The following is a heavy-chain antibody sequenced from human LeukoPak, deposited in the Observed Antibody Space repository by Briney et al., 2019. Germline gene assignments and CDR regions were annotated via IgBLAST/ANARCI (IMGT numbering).Heavy chain of an antibody. CDR3: VRDRYWVAGTGWFDA. J-gene: IGHJ5*02. D-gene: IGHD6-13*01. V-gene: IGHV1-18*01. Sequence: GASVKVSCKASGYIFSNYGISWVRQAPGQGLEWMGWISAHKGNTNYAQKFQGRVSMTTDTSTTTAHMGLRTLRSDDTAVYYCVRDRYWVAGTGWFDAWGQGTLVTVSS. CDR1: GYIFSNYG. CDR2: ISAHKGNT.